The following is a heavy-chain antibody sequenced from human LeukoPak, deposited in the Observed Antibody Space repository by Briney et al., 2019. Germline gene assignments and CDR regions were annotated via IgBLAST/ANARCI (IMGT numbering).Heavy chain of an antibody. D-gene: IGHD3-22*01. CDR1: GYTFTGYY. CDR3: ARPDSSGYYWFFDY. Sequence: GASVKVSCKASGYTFTGYYMHWVQQAPGQGLEWMGWINPNSGGTNYAQKFQGRVTMTRDTSISTAYMELSRLRSDDTAVYYCARPDSSGYYWFFDYWGQGTLVTVSS. J-gene: IGHJ4*02. CDR2: INPNSGGT. V-gene: IGHV1-2*02.